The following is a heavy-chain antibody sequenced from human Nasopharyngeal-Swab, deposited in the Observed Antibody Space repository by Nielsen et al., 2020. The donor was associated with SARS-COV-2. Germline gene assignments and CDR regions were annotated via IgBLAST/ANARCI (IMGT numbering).Heavy chain of an antibody. CDR2: IKQDGSEK. V-gene: IGHV3-7*01. J-gene: IGHJ6*02. CDR3: ARDGAFSSYYGPPFYCYYGMDV. D-gene: IGHD4-17*01. Sequence: GESLKISCAASGFTFSSYWMSWVRQAPGKGLEWVANIKQDGSEKYYVDSVKGRFTISRDSAKNSLYLQMNSLRAEDTAVYYCARDGAFSSYYGPPFYCYYGMDVWGQGTTVTVSS. CDR1: GFTFSSYW.